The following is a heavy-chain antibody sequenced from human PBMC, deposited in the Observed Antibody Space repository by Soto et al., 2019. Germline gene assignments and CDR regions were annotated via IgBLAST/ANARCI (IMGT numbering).Heavy chain of an antibody. CDR2: ISAYNGNT. V-gene: IGHV1-18*01. CDR1: GYTFTSYG. CDR3: ARDSRITGTTGRRNDYYYYGMDV. J-gene: IGHJ6*02. Sequence: ASVKVSCKASGYTFTSYGISWVRQAPGQGLEWMGWISAYNGNTNYAQKLQGRVTMTTDTSTSTAYMELSSLRSEDTAVYYCARDSRITGTTGRRNDYYYYGMDVWGQGTTVTGSS. D-gene: IGHD1-20*01.